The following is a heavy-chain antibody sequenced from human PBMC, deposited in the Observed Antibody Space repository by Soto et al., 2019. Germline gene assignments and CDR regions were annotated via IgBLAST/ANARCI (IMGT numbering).Heavy chain of an antibody. Sequence: EVQLVESGGGLVQPGESLRLSCAASGFTFSNYWMHWVRQAPGEGLVWVSRIKGDGSSRDYADSVKGRFTVSRDNAENTVYLQMNSPRAEDSATYYCARGGLYAYYNDIWGQGTLVTVSS. CDR3: ARGGLYAYYNDI. V-gene: IGHV3-74*01. CDR2: IKGDGSSR. D-gene: IGHD3-10*01. CDR1: GFTFSNYW. J-gene: IGHJ4*02.